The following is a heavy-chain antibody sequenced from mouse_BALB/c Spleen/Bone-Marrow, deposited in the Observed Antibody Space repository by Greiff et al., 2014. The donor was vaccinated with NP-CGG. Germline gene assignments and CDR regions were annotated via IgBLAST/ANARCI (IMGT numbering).Heavy chain of an antibody. CDR3: ARGLDY. CDR1: GFTFSSYG. V-gene: IGHV5-6-3*01. J-gene: IGHJ2*01. Sequence: EVKVVESGGGFVQPGGSVKLSCAASGFTFSSYGMSWVRQTPDKRLELVATINTNGGNTYYPDSVKGRFTISRDNAKNTLYLQMSSLKSEDTAMYYCARGLDYWGQGTTLTVSS. CDR2: INTNGGNT.